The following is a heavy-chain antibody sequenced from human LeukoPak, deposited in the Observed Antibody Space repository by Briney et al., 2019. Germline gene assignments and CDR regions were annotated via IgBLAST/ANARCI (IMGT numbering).Heavy chain of an antibody. V-gene: IGHV4-59*08. CDR1: GGSFSSYF. J-gene: IGHJ6*02. CDR3: ARQSRGQRLRMGV. Sequence: PSETLSLTCTVSGGSFSSYFWSWIRQPPGKGLEWIGYIYSSGTTNYNPSLKGRGTISIDTSKNQFSLRLTSVTAADAAVYYCARQSRGQRLRMGVWGQGTTVTVSS. D-gene: IGHD6-19*01. CDR2: IYSSGTT.